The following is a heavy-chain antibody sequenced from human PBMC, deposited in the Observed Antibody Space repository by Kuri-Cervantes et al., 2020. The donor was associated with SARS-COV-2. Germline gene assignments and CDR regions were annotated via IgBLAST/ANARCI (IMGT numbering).Heavy chain of an antibody. Sequence: ASVKVSCKASGYTFSNYGISWVRQAPGQGLEWMGWISAYNGNAHYAQKFQGRVTMTRDTSTGTVYMELSSLRSEDTAVYYCARDRGYCSGGSCSHFGYWGQGTLVTVSS. J-gene: IGHJ4*02. D-gene: IGHD2-15*01. CDR3: ARDRGYCSGGSCSHFGY. V-gene: IGHV1-18*04. CDR2: ISAYNGNA. CDR1: GYTFSNYG.